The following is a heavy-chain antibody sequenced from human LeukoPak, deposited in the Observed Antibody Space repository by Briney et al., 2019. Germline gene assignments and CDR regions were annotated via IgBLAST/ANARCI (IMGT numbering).Heavy chain of an antibody. D-gene: IGHD1-26*01. Sequence: SQTLSLTCTVSGGSISSGSYYWSWIRQPAGKGLEWIARIYTSGSTNYNPSLKSRVTISVDTSKNQFSLKLSSVTAADTAVYYCARAELYYFDYWGQGTLVTVSS. CDR1: GGSISSGSYY. CDR3: ARAELYYFDY. CDR2: IYTSGST. V-gene: IGHV4-61*02. J-gene: IGHJ4*02.